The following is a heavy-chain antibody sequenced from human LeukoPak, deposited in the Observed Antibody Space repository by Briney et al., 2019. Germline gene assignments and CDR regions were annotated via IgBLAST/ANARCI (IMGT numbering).Heavy chain of an antibody. D-gene: IGHD3-9*01. CDR3: ARGAYDILRFDF. J-gene: IGHJ4*02. CDR1: GYTFTSYY. CDR2: TNPSGGST. Sequence: ASVKVSCKASGYTFTSYYMHWVRQAPGQGLEWVGITNPSGGSTSYAQKFQGRVTMTRDTLTNTAYLELRSLTSNDTAVYYCARGAYDILRFDFWGQGTLVTVSS. V-gene: IGHV1-46*01.